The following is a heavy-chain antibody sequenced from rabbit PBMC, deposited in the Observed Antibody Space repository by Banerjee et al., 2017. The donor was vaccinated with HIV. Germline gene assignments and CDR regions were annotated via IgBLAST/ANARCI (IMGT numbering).Heavy chain of an antibody. D-gene: IGHD6-1*01. Sequence: QEQLEESGGDLVKPEGSLTLTCTASGFSFSSSYWICWVRQAPGKGLEWIACIYAGSSGYTYYASWAEGRFTISKTSSTTVTLQMTSLTAADTATYFCVGIYAGYAGYGYATLNLWGQGTLVTVS. CDR1: GFSFSSSYW. CDR2: IYAGSSGYT. CDR3: VGIYAGYAGYGYATLNL. J-gene: IGHJ4*01. V-gene: IGHV1S45*01.